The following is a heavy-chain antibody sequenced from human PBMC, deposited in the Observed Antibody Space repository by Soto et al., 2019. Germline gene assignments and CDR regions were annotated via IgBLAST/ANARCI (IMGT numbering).Heavy chain of an antibody. J-gene: IGHJ4*02. CDR2: INPDGGST. CDR3: AKAPRGGVIITTYAAHIDY. V-gene: IGHV1-46*01. Sequence: QVQLVQSGAEVKKPGASVMLSCKASGYTFTNYYMHWVRQAPGQGLEWMGIINPDGGSTRYAQKFQGRVTMTRDTSTSTFYMELSSLRSEATAVYYCAKAPRGGVIITTYAAHIDYWGQGTLVTVSS. CDR1: GYTFTNYY. D-gene: IGHD3-3*01.